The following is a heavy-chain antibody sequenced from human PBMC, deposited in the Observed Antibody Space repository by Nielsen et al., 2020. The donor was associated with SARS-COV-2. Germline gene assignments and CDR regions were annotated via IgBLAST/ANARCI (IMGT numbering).Heavy chain of an antibody. J-gene: IGHJ3*01. CDR3: AKRLQILWFGEGRKDAFDF. CDR1: GLIFSSSW. D-gene: IGHD3-10*01. V-gene: IGHV3-7*02. Sequence: GGSLRLSCAASGLIFSSSWMVWVRQAPGKGLEWVANINEDGSVVNYVDSVKGRFTISKDNSKDTLYLQMNSLRPEDTAVYYCAKRLQILWFGEGRKDAFDFWGQGTMVTVSS. CDR2: INEDGSVV.